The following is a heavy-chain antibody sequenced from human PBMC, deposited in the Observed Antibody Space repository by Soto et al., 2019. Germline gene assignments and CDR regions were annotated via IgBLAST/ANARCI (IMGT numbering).Heavy chain of an antibody. J-gene: IGHJ4*02. CDR3: ARDKLVGATRGPYFDY. CDR1: GYSFTTSG. D-gene: IGHD1-26*01. Sequence: ASVKVSCKASGYSFTTSGITWVRQAPGQGLEWMGWISTYNGNTNYAQKFQGRVTITADESTSTAYMELSSLRSEDTAVYYCARDKLVGATRGPYFDYWGQGTLVTVSS. CDR2: ISTYNGNT. V-gene: IGHV1-18*01.